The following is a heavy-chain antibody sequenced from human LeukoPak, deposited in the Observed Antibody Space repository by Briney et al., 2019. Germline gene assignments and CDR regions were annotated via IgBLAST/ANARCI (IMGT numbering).Heavy chain of an antibody. Sequence: ASVKVSCKVSGYTLTELSMHWVRQATGKGLEWMGGFDPEDGETIYAQKFQGRVTMTEDTSTDTAYMELSSLRSEDAAVYYCATDKYCSGGSCYSVTYMDVWGKGTTVTVSS. J-gene: IGHJ6*03. D-gene: IGHD2-15*01. V-gene: IGHV1-24*01. CDR1: GYTLTELS. CDR2: FDPEDGET. CDR3: ATDKYCSGGSCYSVTYMDV.